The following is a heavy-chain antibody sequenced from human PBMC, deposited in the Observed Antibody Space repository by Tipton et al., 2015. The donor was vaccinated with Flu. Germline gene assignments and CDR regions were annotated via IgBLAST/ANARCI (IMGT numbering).Heavy chain of an antibody. V-gene: IGHV4-59*11. Sequence: GLVKPSETLSLTCSVSGDSISGHYWNWIRQSPGERLEWIGYMYYSGSTKYNPSLKSRVTISVDISKNQFSLKLRSVTAADTALYYCVRAGRAFDIWGQGPMVTVSS. J-gene: IGHJ3*02. D-gene: IGHD1-26*01. CDR1: GDSISGHY. CDR2: MYYSGST. CDR3: VRAGRAFDI.